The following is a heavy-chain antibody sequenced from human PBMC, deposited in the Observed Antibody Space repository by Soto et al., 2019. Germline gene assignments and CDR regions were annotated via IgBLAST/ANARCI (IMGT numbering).Heavy chain of an antibody. CDR3: ARETAVTTSDYYYLDV. Sequence: QVQLQESGPGLVKPSETLSLTCTVSGGSLSSYYWSWIRQPPGKGLEWIGYIYDSGSTNYNPSLKSRVTISVDTSTTQFSLKLSSVTAADTAVYYCARETAVTTSDYYYLDVWVKGTTVTVSS. D-gene: IGHD4-17*01. CDR1: GGSLSSYY. V-gene: IGHV4-59*01. CDR2: IYDSGST. J-gene: IGHJ6*03.